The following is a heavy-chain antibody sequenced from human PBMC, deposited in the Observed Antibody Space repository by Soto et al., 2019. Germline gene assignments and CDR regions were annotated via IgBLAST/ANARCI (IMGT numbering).Heavy chain of an antibody. CDR2: IGGSGGNR. CDR1: GFTFNAYA. Sequence: DVQLLESGEGLVQPGGSLRLSCAASGFTFNAYAMTWVRQAPGKGLEWVSAIGGSGGNRYYAGSVRGRFTISRDNSKDTVDLQMNSLRVEDTAVYYCARVASDYINSVDHWGQGILVSVSS. CDR3: ARVASDYINSVDH. D-gene: IGHD4-4*01. J-gene: IGHJ4*02. V-gene: IGHV3-23*01.